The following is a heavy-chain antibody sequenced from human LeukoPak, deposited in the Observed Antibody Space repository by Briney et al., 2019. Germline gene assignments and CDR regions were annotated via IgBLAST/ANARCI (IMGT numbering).Heavy chain of an antibody. J-gene: IGHJ4*02. D-gene: IGHD6-19*01. V-gene: IGHV4-59*01. Sequence: SETLSLTCSFSGGSISSYYWSWIRQSPGKGLEWIGYIYYTGSTSFNPSLKSRVTISVDTSKNQLSLKLSSLTAADTAVYYCATVGAVAGKYYFDYWGQGTLVTVSS. CDR2: IYYTGST. CDR3: ATVGAVAGKYYFDY. CDR1: GGSISSYY.